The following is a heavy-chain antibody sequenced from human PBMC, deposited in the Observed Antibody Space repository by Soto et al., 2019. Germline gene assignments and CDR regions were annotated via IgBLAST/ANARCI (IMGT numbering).Heavy chain of an antibody. J-gene: IGHJ5*02. CDR1: RFTFSSYA. CDR3: VKSIRKTYIVVVPAANPDWFDP. V-gene: IGHV3-64D*06. CDR2: ISSNGGST. Sequence: GGSLRLSCSASRFTFSSYAMHWVRQAPGKGLEYVSAISSNGGSTYYADSVKGRFTISRDNSKNTLYLQMSSLRAEDTAVYYCVKSIRKTYIVVVPAANPDWFDPWGQGTLVTVSS. D-gene: IGHD2-2*01.